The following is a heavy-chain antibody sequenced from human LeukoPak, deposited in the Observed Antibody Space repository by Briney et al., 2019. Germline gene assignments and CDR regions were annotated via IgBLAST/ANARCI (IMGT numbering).Heavy chain of an antibody. Sequence: GGSLRLSCAASGFTFSSYSMNWVRQAPGKGLEWVSSISSSSSYIYYADSVKGRFTISRDNAKNSLYLQMNSLRAEDTAVYYCARDGYCSGGSCYSEAQTTPYFDYWGQGTLVTVSS. CDR3: ARDGYCSGGSCYSEAQTTPYFDY. CDR1: GFTFSSYS. CDR2: ISSSSSYI. D-gene: IGHD2-15*01. J-gene: IGHJ4*02. V-gene: IGHV3-21*01.